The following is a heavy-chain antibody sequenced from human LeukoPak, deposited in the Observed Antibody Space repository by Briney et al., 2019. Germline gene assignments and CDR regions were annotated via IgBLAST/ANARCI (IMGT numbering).Heavy chain of an antibody. V-gene: IGHV1-18*01. CDR2: ISAYSGNT. CDR3: TRGSSSQYFQY. CDR1: NYTFTNYP. D-gene: IGHD6-6*01. J-gene: IGHJ1*01. Sequence: GASVKVSFKASNYTFTNYPISWVRQAPGQGLEWLGWISAYSGNTNYAQKVQGRVTMTTDASTNTAYMELASLRPDDTAIYYCTRGSSSQYFQYWGQGTLVTVSS.